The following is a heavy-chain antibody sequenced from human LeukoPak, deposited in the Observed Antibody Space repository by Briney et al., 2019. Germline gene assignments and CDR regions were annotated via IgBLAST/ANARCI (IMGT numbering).Heavy chain of an antibody. D-gene: IGHD3-3*01. J-gene: IGHJ5*02. V-gene: IGHV4-39*07. CDR2: IYHSGST. Sequence: SETLSLTCTVSGGSISSNTYYWGWIRQPPGKGLEWIGSIYHSGSTYYNPSLKSRVTISVDTSKNQFSLKLSSVTAADTAVYYCARGDYDFWSGVKMMFDPWGQGTLVTVSS. CDR1: GGSISSNTYY. CDR3: ARGDYDFWSGVKMMFDP.